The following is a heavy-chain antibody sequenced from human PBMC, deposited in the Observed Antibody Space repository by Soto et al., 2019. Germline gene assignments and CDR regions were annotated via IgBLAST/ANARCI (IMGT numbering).Heavy chain of an antibody. Sequence: GGPLRLSCSASGFTFSDYAIHWVRQAPGKGLEYVSAIFPNGVSTHYADSVKGRFTISRDNSKNTVYLQMSSLTAEDTAVYYCVKGEYYYDSSGYYPFDYWGQGTLVTVSS. CDR2: IFPNGVST. CDR3: VKGEYYYDSSGYYPFDY. D-gene: IGHD3-22*01. V-gene: IGHV3-64D*06. CDR1: GFTFSDYA. J-gene: IGHJ4*02.